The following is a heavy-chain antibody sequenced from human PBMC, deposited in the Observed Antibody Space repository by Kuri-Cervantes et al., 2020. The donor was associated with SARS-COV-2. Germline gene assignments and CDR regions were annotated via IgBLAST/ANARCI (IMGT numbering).Heavy chain of an antibody. Sequence: LSLTCAASGFTFSSYAMHWVRQAPGKGLEWVAVIWYDGSNKYYADSVKGRFTISRDNSKNTLYLQMNSLRAEDTAVYYCARDPKRYSSSWYYFDYWGQGTLVTVSS. V-gene: IGHV3-33*08. CDR2: IWYDGSNK. CDR1: GFTFSSYA. CDR3: ARDPKRYSSSWYYFDY. J-gene: IGHJ4*02. D-gene: IGHD6-13*01.